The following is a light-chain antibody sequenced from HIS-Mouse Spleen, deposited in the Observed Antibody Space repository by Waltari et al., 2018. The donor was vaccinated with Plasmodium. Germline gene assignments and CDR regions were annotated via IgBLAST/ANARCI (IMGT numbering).Light chain of an antibody. CDR1: ALPKKY. CDR2: EDS. CDR3: YSTDSSGNHRV. Sequence: SYELTQPPSVSVSPGQTARITCSGAALPKKYAYWYQQKSGQAPVLVIYEDSKRPSGIPERFSGSSSGTMATLTISGAQVEDKADYYCYSTDSSGNHRVFGGGTKLTVL. V-gene: IGLV3-10*01. J-gene: IGLJ3*02.